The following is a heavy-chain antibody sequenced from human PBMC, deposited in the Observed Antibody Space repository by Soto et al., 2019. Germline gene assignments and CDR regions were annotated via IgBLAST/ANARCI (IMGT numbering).Heavy chain of an antibody. CDR2: IYHSGST. V-gene: IGHV4-4*02. CDR1: GGSISSSNW. J-gene: IGHJ6*02. D-gene: IGHD1-1*01. CDR3: AREPTGGRQPTQLYYYYGMDV. Sequence: PSETLSLTCAVSGGSISSSNWWSWVRQPPGKGLEWIGEIYHSGSTNYNPSLKSRATISVDKSKNQFSLKLSSVTAADTAVYYCAREPTGGRQPTQLYYYYGMDVWGQGTTVTVSS.